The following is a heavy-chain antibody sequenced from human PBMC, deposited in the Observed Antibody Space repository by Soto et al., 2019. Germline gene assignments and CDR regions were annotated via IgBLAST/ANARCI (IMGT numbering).Heavy chain of an antibody. CDR2: IYYSGST. CDR1: GGSISSGCYY. Sequence: SETLSLTCTVSGGSISSGCYYWSWIRQHPGKGLEWIGYIYYSGSTYYNPSLKSRVTISVDTSKNQFSLKLSSVTAADTAVYYCARGAHYSSPFRWFDPWGQGTLVTVSS. D-gene: IGHD6-13*01. CDR3: ARGAHYSSPFRWFDP. J-gene: IGHJ5*02. V-gene: IGHV4-31*03.